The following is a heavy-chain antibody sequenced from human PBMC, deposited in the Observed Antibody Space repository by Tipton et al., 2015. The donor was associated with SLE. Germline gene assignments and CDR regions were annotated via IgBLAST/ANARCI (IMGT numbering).Heavy chain of an antibody. D-gene: IGHD1-26*01. CDR3: ARDSIVSGSFLAEYFQH. V-gene: IGHV1-18*01. J-gene: IGHJ1*01. Sequence: QLVQSGAEVKKPGASVKVSCKASGYTFTGYGISWVRQAPGQGLEWMGWISAYNGNTNYAQKLQGRVIMTTDTSTSTAYMELRSLRSDDTAVYYCARDSIVSGSFLAEYFQHWGQGTLVTVSS. CDR2: ISAYNGNT. CDR1: GYTFTGYG.